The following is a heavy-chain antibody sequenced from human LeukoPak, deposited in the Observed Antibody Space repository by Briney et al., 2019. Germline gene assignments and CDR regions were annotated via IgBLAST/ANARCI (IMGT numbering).Heavy chain of an antibody. V-gene: IGHV3-9*01. CDR1: GFTFDDYA. CDR2: ISWNSGSI. J-gene: IGHJ4*02. Sequence: PGRSLRLSCAASGFTFDDYAMHWVRQAPGKGLEWVSGISWNSGSIGYADSVEGRFTISRDNAKNSLYLQMNSLRAEDTALYYCAKGGCGGDCYLGYFDYWGQGTLVTVSS. D-gene: IGHD2-21*02. CDR3: AKGGCGGDCYLGYFDY.